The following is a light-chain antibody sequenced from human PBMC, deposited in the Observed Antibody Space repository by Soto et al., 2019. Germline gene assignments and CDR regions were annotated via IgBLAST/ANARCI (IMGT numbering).Light chain of an antibody. Sequence: QSALTQPRSVSGSPGQSVTISCTGTTSDAGDYNYVSWYQQHPAKAPKLMIYDVSKRPSGVPDRFSGSKSDNTASLTISGLQAEDEADYYCCSYAGSYTGVFGTGTKLTVL. CDR1: TSDAGDYNY. CDR3: CSYAGSYTGV. CDR2: DVS. J-gene: IGLJ1*01. V-gene: IGLV2-11*01.